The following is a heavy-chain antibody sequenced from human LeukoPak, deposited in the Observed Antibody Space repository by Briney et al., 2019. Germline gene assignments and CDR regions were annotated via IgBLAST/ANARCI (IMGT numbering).Heavy chain of an antibody. V-gene: IGHV3-7*01. CDR3: ARLGATSSGKYYFDY. Sequence: PGGSLRLSCAVSGFTTGSHFMGWVRHLPGKGLQCVAILEPSGNERNYVDSVKGRFSISRDNAQNSLSLQMNNLSADDTAVYYCARLGATSSGKYYFDYWGQGNLVTVSS. CDR2: LEPSGNER. CDR1: GFTTGSHF. J-gene: IGHJ4*02. D-gene: IGHD6-25*01.